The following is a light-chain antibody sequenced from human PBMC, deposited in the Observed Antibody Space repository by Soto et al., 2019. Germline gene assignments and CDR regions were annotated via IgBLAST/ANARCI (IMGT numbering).Light chain of an antibody. V-gene: IGLV2-8*01. CDR1: SSDVGGYNY. CDR3: CSYAGGGTSRV. J-gene: IGLJ1*01. Sequence: QSVLTQPPSASGSPGQSVTISCTGTSSDVGGYNYVSWYQQHPGKAPKLMIYEVSKRPSGVSHRFSGSRSGNTASLTISGLQAEDEADYYCCSYAGGGTSRVFGTGTKLTVL. CDR2: EVS.